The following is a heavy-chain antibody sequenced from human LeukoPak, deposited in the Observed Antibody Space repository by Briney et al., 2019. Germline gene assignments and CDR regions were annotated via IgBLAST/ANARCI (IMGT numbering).Heavy chain of an antibody. V-gene: IGHV4-61*02. CDR1: GGSISSGSYY. Sequence: PSQTLSLTCTVSGGSISSGSYYWSWIRQPAGKGLEWIGRIYTSGSTNYNPSLKSRVTISVDTSKNQFSLKLSSVTAADTAVYYCARDLYDFWSGPDAFDIWGQGTMVTVSS. CDR3: ARDLYDFWSGPDAFDI. D-gene: IGHD3-3*01. J-gene: IGHJ3*02. CDR2: IYTSGST.